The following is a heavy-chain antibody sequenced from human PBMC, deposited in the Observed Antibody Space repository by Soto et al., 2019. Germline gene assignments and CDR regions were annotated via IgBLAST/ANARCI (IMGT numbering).Heavy chain of an antibody. CDR3: ARVRLWFGVGINWFDP. CDR1: GGSISSGGYY. V-gene: IGHV4-31*03. J-gene: IGHJ5*02. D-gene: IGHD3-10*01. Sequence: QVQLQESGPGLVKPSQTLSLTCTVSGGSISSGGYYWSWIRQHPGKGLEWIGYIYYSGSTYYNPSLNSRVTISVDTSKNQFPLKLSSVTAADTAVYYCARVRLWFGVGINWFDPWGQGTLVTVSS. CDR2: IYYSGST.